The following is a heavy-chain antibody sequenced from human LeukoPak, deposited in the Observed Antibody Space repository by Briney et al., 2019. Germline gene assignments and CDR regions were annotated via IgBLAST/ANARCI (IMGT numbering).Heavy chain of an antibody. CDR1: GYTFTGYY. J-gene: IGHJ2*01. D-gene: IGHD6-19*01. CDR2: ISAYNGNT. Sequence: ASVKVSCKASGYTFTGYYIHWVRQAPGQGLEWMGWISAYNGNTNYAQKLQGRVTMTTDTSTSTAYMELRSLRSDDTAVYYCARGDEAVAGTMSGYFDLWGRGTLVTVSS. CDR3: ARGDEAVAGTMSGYFDL. V-gene: IGHV1-18*04.